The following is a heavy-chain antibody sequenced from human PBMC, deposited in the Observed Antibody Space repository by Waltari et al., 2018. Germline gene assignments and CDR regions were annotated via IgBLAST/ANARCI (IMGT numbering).Heavy chain of an antibody. V-gene: IGHV3-23*01. D-gene: IGHD6-13*01. Sequence: EVQLLESGGGLVQPGGSLRLSCAASVSPFSSHAMSWVRQAPGKGLEWVSAISGSGGSTYYADSVKGRFTISRDNSKNTLYLQMNSLRAEDTAVYYCAKDRNLYSSSWGIDPWGQGTLVTVSS. CDR2: ISGSGGST. J-gene: IGHJ5*02. CDR1: VSPFSSHA. CDR3: AKDRNLYSSSWGIDP.